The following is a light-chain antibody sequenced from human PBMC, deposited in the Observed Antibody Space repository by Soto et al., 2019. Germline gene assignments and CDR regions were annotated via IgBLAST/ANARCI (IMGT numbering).Light chain of an antibody. J-gene: IGKJ1*01. CDR2: AAS. CDR1: QSISNH. V-gene: IGKV1-39*01. Sequence: EIQVTQSPSSLSASVEDRVIITCRAMQSISNHLTRYQQTPGKAPQLLIFAASRLQSGLPSRFSGSRSRPDIPLTISSLQPEDLATYSCQQSYSRPQTFGQLTKVDIK. CDR3: QQSYSRPQT.